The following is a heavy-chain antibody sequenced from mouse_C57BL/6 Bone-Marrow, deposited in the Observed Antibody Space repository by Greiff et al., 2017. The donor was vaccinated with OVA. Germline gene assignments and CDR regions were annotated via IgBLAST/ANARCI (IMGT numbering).Heavy chain of an antibody. CDR3: AREGAFATVVARAWFAY. CDR1: GYTFTSYG. J-gene: IGHJ3*01. D-gene: IGHD1-1*01. CDR2: IYPRSGNT. V-gene: IGHV1-81*01. Sequence: VQLQQSGAELARPGASVKLSCKASGYTFTSYGISWVKQRTGQGLEWIGEIYPRSGNTYYNEKFKGKATLTADKSSSTAYMELRSLTSEDSAVYCCAREGAFATVVARAWFAYWGQGTLVTVSA.